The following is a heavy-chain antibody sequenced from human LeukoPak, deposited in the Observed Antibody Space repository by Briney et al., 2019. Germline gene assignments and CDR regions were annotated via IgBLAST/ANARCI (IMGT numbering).Heavy chain of an antibody. D-gene: IGHD3-16*01. V-gene: IGHV3-23*01. CDR1: GFPFSSYW. J-gene: IGHJ6*02. CDR3: AKGLHGGVGYGVDV. Sequence: GGSLRLSCVASGFPFSSYWMTWVRQAPGKGLEWVSSISGTGGRTYSADSVKGRFTISRDNSKNTLYLQMKNLRVEHTAVYYCAKGLHGGVGYGVDVWGQGTTVSVSS. CDR2: ISGTGGRT.